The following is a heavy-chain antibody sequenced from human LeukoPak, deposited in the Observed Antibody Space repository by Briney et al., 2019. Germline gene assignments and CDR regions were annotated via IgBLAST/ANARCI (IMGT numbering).Heavy chain of an antibody. CDR2: INPSGGST. Sequence: ASVKVSCKASGYTFTSYYMHWVRQAPGQGLEWMGIINPSGGSTSYAQKFQGRVTMTRDMSTSTVYMEPSSLRSEDTAVYCCARPRNYYDSSGYYTYYFDYWGQGSLVTVSS. J-gene: IGHJ4*02. V-gene: IGHV1-46*01. D-gene: IGHD3-22*01. CDR1: GYTFTSYY. CDR3: ARPRNYYDSSGYYTYYFDY.